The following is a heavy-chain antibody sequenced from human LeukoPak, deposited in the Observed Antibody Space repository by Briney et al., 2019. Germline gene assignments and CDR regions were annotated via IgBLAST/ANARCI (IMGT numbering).Heavy chain of an antibody. J-gene: IGHJ4*02. CDR1: GLTFSDAW. CDR2: IKSNSHGGTT. Sequence: GGSLRLSCATSGLTFSDAWMTWVRQSPGKGLEWIGRIKSNSHGGTTDYAASVKGRFTISRDDSKSTLYLQMNSLKTEDTAVYYCSTDNDYGDYGLDYWGQGTLVTVSS. V-gene: IGHV3-15*01. D-gene: IGHD4-17*01. CDR3: STDNDYGDYGLDY.